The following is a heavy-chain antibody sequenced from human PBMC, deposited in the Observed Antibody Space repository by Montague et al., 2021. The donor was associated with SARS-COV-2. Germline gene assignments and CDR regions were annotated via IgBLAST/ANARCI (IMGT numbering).Heavy chain of an antibody. CDR3: ARHNDGYNRWYYFDY. Sequence: SETLSLTCTVSGGSISSGSYYWGWIRQPPGKGLEWIGAIYYTGGTHQNPSLRSRVPISIDTSNNQISLKMTSVTAADTAIYYCARHNDGYNRWYYFDYWGQGTLVTVSS. D-gene: IGHD5-24*01. J-gene: IGHJ4*02. CDR1: GGSISSGSYY. CDR2: IYYTGGT. V-gene: IGHV4-39*01.